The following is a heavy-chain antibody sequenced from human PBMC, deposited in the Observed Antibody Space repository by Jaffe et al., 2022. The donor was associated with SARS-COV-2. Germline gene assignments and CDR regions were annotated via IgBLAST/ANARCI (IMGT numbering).Heavy chain of an antibody. V-gene: IGHV3-48*01. D-gene: IGHD3-10*01. CDR2: ISSSSSTI. CDR3: ARDSYYGSGRYFDY. J-gene: IGHJ4*02. Sequence: EVQLVESGGGLVQPGGSLRLSCAASGFTFSSYSMNWVRQAPGKGLEWVSYISSSSSTIYYADSVKGRFTISRDNAKNSLYLQMNSLRAEDTAVYYCARDSYYGSGRYFDYWGQGTLVTVSS. CDR1: GFTFSSYS.